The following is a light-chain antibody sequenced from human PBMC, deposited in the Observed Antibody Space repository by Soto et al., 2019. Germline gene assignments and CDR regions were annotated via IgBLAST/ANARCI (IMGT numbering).Light chain of an antibody. J-gene: IGLJ1*01. V-gene: IGLV2-14*01. Sequence: QSVLTQPASVSGSPGQSITISCTGSSSDIGAFNYVAWYQQHPGKAPKLIIHGVTNRPSGVSSRFSGSKYDYTASLTISGLQAEDEADYYCSSYTTAFFYVFGTGTKVTVL. CDR3: SSYTTAFFYV. CDR1: SSDIGAFNY. CDR2: GVT.